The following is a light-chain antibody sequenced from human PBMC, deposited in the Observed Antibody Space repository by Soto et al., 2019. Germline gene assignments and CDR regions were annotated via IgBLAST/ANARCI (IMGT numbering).Light chain of an antibody. CDR1: QSINSE. J-gene: IGKJ2*01. V-gene: IGKV3-15*01. Sequence: EIVMTQSPATLSLSPGERAALSCRASQSINSELAWYQQKPGQPPRLLIYGASTRDTGVPARFTGSESGSEFTLTVSGLQSEDFAVYYCQQGHNWPLIFGQGTRLEI. CDR2: GAS. CDR3: QQGHNWPLI.